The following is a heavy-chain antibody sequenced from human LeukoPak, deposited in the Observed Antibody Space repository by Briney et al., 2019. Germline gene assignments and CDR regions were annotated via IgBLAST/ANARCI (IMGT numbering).Heavy chain of an antibody. Sequence: ASVTVSCKASGGTFSSYAISWVRQAPGQGLEWMGRIIPILGIANYAQKFQGRVTITADKSTSTAYMELSSLRSEDTAVYYCARGSQPMVRGVIGYYYGMDVWGQGTTVTVSS. CDR1: GGTFSSYA. CDR3: ARGSQPMVRGVIGYYYGMDV. CDR2: IIPILGIA. J-gene: IGHJ6*02. V-gene: IGHV1-69*04. D-gene: IGHD3-10*01.